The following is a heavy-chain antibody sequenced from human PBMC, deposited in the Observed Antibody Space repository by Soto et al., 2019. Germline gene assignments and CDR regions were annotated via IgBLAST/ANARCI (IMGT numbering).Heavy chain of an antibody. V-gene: IGHV3-30*18. CDR1: GFTFSSYG. CDR2: ISYAGSNK. D-gene: IGHD5-12*01. CDR3: AKGGSGYSGYELDF. J-gene: IGHJ4*02. Sequence: QVQLVESGGGVVQPGRSLRLSCAASGFTFSSYGMHWVRQAPGKGLEWVADISYAGSNKYYADSVKGRFTISRDNSENKMYLQMNSLRVDDTAVYYCAKGGSGYSGYELDFWGQGTLVTVSS.